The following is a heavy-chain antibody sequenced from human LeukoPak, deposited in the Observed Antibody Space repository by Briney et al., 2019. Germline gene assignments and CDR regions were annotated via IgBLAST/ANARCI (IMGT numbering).Heavy chain of an antibody. CDR2: ISYIGST. CDR1: GGSFTTHY. J-gene: IGHJ4*02. D-gene: IGHD6-13*01. CDR3: ASAAGGYYFDY. Sequence: SETLSLTCTVSGGSFTTHYWSWIRQPPGKGLEWIGYISYIGSTNYNLSLQSRVTISVDTSKNQFSLNLSSVTAADTAVYYCASAAGGYYFDYWGQGALVTVSS. V-gene: IGHV4-59*08.